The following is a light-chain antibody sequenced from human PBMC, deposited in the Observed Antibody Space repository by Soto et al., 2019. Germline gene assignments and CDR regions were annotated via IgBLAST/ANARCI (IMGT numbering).Light chain of an antibody. CDR2: KAS. V-gene: IGKV1-5*03. CDR1: QSISIW. J-gene: IGKJ1*01. CDR3: QQYNNWPRP. Sequence: IPVTVTPASLSASYGDRVPITCRASQSISIWLAWYQQKPGKAPNLLINKASSLQSEVPSRFSGGGSGTEFTLTITSLQSEDFAVYYCQQYNNWPRPFAQGTKVDI.